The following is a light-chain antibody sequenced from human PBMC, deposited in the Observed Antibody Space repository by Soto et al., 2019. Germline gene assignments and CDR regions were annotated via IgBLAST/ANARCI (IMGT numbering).Light chain of an antibody. V-gene: IGKV1-39*01. CDR1: QSIGRF. CDR2: AAS. Sequence: DIQMTQSPSSLSASVGDRVTITCRASQSIGRFLNWYQQKPGKAPALLIYAASSLQSGVPSRFSGSGSGTAFTLPISSLQPEDFATYYCQQSYSPPPITFGQGTRLEIK. CDR3: QQSYSPPPIT. J-gene: IGKJ5*01.